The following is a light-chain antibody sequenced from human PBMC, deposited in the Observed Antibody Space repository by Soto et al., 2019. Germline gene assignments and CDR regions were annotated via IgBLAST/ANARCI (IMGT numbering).Light chain of an antibody. J-gene: IGLJ1*01. CDR1: SSNIGSTYD. V-gene: IGLV1-40*01. CDR3: QSYDDSLSVHYV. CDR2: GNT. Sequence: QPMRTQPPSVSGAPGQRVTISCTGSSSNIGSTYDVQWYQQLPGTAPKLLIHGNTNRPSGVPDRFSGSKSGTSASLAITGLQADDEADYYCQSYDDSLSVHYVFGTGTKVTVL.